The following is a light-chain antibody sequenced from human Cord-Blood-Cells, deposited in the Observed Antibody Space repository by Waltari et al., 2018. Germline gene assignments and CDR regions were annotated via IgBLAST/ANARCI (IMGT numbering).Light chain of an antibody. CDR3: QQYGSSSIT. Sequence: EIVLTQSPGTLSLSPGERATLSCRASQSVSSSYLAWYQQKPGPAPRLLLYGASSRATGIPDRFSGSGSRTDFTRTISRLEPEDFAVYYCQQYGSSSITFGQGTRLEIK. V-gene: IGKV3-20*01. J-gene: IGKJ5*01. CDR1: QSVSSSY. CDR2: GAS.